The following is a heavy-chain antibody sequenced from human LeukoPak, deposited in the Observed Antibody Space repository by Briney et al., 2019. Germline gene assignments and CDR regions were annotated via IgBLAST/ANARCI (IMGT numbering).Heavy chain of an antibody. CDR2: IYSGGST. V-gene: IGHV3-53*01. CDR1: GFTFSDYY. CDR3: ARASIRGVAGFAYYYYYYMDV. D-gene: IGHD6-19*01. J-gene: IGHJ6*03. Sequence: GGSLRLSCAASGFTFSDYYMSWVRQAPGKGLEWVSVIYSGGSTYYADSVKGRFTISRDNSKNTLYLQMNSLRAEDTAVYYCARASIRGVAGFAYYYYYYMDVWGKGTTVTISS.